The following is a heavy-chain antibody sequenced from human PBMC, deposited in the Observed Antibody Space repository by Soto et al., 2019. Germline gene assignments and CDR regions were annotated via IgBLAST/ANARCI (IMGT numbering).Heavy chain of an antibody. CDR1: GYTXTGYY. Sequence: ASVKVSCKASGYTXTGYYMHWVRQAPGQGLEWMGWINPNSGGTNYAQKFQGWVTMTRDTSISTAYMELSRLRSDDTAVYYCASGATAKYQLLWVYWGQGTLVTVSS. CDR2: INPNSGGT. J-gene: IGHJ4*02. CDR3: ASGATAKYQLLWVY. V-gene: IGHV1-2*04. D-gene: IGHD2-2*01.